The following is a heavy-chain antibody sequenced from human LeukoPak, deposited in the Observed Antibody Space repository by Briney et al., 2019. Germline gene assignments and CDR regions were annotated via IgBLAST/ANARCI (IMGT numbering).Heavy chain of an antibody. CDR1: GYTFTSNY. V-gene: IGHV7-4-1*02. D-gene: IGHD3-10*01. J-gene: IGHJ4*02. CDR2: INTNTGNP. Sequence: GASVKVSCKASGYTFTSNYIHWVRQAPGQGLEWMGWINTNTGNPTYAQGFTGRFVFSLDTSVSTSYLQISSLKAEDTAIYYCAGRGERALDYWGQGTLVTVSS. CDR3: AGRGERALDY.